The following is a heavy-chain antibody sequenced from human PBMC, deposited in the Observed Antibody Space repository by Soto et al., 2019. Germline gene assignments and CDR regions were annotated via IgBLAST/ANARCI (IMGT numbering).Heavy chain of an antibody. V-gene: IGHV5-10-1*01. Sequence: GESLKISCKGSGYSFTSYWISWVRQMPGEGLEWMGRIDPSDSYTNYSPSFQGQVTISADKSISTAYMQWSSLKASDTAMYYFARLQAAAGDNDLTFDYWGQGTLVTVSS. J-gene: IGHJ4*02. D-gene: IGHD6-13*01. CDR2: IDPSDSYT. CDR1: GYSFTSYW. CDR3: ARLQAAAGDNDLTFDY.